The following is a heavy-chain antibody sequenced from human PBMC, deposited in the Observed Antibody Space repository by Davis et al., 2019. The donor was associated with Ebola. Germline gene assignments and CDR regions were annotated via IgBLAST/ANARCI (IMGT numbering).Heavy chain of an antibody. D-gene: IGHD1-1*01. CDR3: ARPGTGTGGFDP. Sequence: GESLKISCKASGYSFTTYWIAWVRQMPGKGLEWMGIIYPGDSDTKYSPSFQGRVTISVDKSTSTAYLQWTSLKPSDTAMYYCARPGTGTGGFDPWGQGTLVTVSS. CDR1: GYSFTTYW. V-gene: IGHV5-51*01. CDR2: IYPGDSDT. J-gene: IGHJ5*02.